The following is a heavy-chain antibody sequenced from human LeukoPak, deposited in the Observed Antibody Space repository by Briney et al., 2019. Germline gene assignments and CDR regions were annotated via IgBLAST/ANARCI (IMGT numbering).Heavy chain of an antibody. CDR2: ISSSSSTI. Sequence: GGSLRLSCAASGFAFRDYAMNWVRQAPGKGLEWVSYISSSSSTIYYADSVKGRFTISRDNAKNSLYLQMNSLRDEDTAVYYCARVLFIVGAHYPDYWGQGTLVTVSS. CDR3: ARVLFIVGAHYPDY. CDR1: GFAFRDYA. D-gene: IGHD1-26*01. V-gene: IGHV3-48*02. J-gene: IGHJ4*02.